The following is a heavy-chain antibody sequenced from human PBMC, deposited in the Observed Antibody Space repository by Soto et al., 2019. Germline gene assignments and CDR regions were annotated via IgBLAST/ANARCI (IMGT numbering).Heavy chain of an antibody. CDR1: GSSISGYY. CDR3: VRDGTKTLRDWFEP. D-gene: IGHD1-1*01. V-gene: IGHV4-4*07. CDR2: IYATGTT. J-gene: IGHJ5*02. Sequence: SETLSLTCPVSGSSISGYYWSWIRKSAGKGLEWIGRIYATGTTDYNPSLKSRVMMSVDTSKKQFSLKLRSVTAADTAVYYCVRDGTKTLRDWFEPWGQGISVSVSS.